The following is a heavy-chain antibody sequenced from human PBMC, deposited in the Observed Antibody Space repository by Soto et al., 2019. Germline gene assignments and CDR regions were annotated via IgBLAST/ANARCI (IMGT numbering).Heavy chain of an antibody. CDR2: IDPSDSYT. V-gene: IGHV5-10-1*01. CDR1: GYSFTSYW. Sequence: GESLKISCKGSGYSFTSYWISWVRQMPGKGLEWMGRIDPSDSYTNYSPSFQGHVTISADKSISTAYLQWSSLNASDTAMYYCPSSSSIAPSLVFWFDPWGQGTLVTVSS. D-gene: IGHD6-6*01. J-gene: IGHJ5*02. CDR3: PSSSSIAPSLVFWFDP.